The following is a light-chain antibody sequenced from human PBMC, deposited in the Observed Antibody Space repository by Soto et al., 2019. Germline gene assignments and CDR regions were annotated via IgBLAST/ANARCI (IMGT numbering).Light chain of an antibody. J-gene: IGLJ3*02. V-gene: IGLV2-14*03. CDR2: DVS. CDR3: SSYTTNTPWV. CDR1: SSDVGTYDD. Sequence: QSVLAQPASVSGSPGQSITISCTGTSSDVGTYDDVSWYQHHPGKAPKLMIFDVSHRPSGVSNRFSGSKSGNTASLTISGLQADDEADYYCSSYTTNTPWVFGGGTKLTVL.